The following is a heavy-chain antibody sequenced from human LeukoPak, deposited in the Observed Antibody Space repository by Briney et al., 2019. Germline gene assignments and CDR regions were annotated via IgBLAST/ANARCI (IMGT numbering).Heavy chain of an antibody. CDR3: ARGTGTITYYGSGRPPPNWFDP. Sequence: KPSETLSLTCTVSGGSIGIYYWSWIRQPPGKGLEWIGEINHSGSTNYNPSLKSRVTISVDTSKNQFSLKLSSVTAADTAVYYCARGTGTITYYGSGRPPPNWFDPWGQGTLVTVSS. CDR1: GGSIGIYY. D-gene: IGHD3-10*01. V-gene: IGHV4-34*01. J-gene: IGHJ5*02. CDR2: INHSGST.